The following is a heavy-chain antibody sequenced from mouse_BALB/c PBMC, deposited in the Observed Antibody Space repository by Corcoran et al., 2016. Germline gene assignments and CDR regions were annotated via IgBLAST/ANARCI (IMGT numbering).Heavy chain of an antibody. D-gene: IGHD2-2*01. CDR3: ATMVTMDY. CDR1: GYTFTNYG. Sequence: QIQLVQSGPELKKPGETVKISCKASGYTFTNYGMNCVKQAPGKGLKWMGWINTYTGEPTYADDFKGRFAFSLETSASTAYLQINNLKNEDTATYFCATMVTMDYWGQGTSVTVSS. V-gene: IGHV9-3-1*01. CDR2: INTYTGEP. J-gene: IGHJ4*01.